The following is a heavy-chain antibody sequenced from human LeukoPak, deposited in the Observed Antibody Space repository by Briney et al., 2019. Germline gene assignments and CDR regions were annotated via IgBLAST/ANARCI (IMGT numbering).Heavy chain of an antibody. Sequence: ASVKVSCKASGYTFTSYGISWVRQAPRQGLEWMGWISAYNGNTNYAQKLQGRVTMTTDTSTSTAYMELRSLRSDDTAVYYCARIAAAGIAFDYWGQGTLVTVSS. J-gene: IGHJ4*02. V-gene: IGHV1-18*01. CDR3: ARIAAAGIAFDY. D-gene: IGHD6-13*01. CDR1: GYTFTSYG. CDR2: ISAYNGNT.